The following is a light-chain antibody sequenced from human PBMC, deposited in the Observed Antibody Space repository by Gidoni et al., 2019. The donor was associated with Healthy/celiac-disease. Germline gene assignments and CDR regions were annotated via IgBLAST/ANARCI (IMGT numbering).Light chain of an antibody. CDR2: GNS. V-gene: IGLV1-40*01. CDR1: SPNIGAGYD. J-gene: IGLJ3*02. Sequence: QSVLTQPPSVSGAPGQRVPISCTGSSPNIGAGYDVHWYQQPPGTAPKLLIYGNSNRPSGVPDRFSGSKSGTSASRAITGLQAEDEADYYCQSYDSSLSGWVFGGGTKLTVL. CDR3: QSYDSSLSGWV.